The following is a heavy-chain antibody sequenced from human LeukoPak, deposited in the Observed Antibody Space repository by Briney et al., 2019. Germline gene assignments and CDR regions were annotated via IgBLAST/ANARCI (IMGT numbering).Heavy chain of an antibody. V-gene: IGHV4-34*01. CDR3: ARGRDGYNL. CDR1: GGSFSGYY. J-gene: IGHJ4*02. D-gene: IGHD5-12*01. CDR2: INHSGST. Sequence: PSETLSLTCAVYGGSFSGYYWSWIRQPPGKGLEWIGEINHSGSTNYNPSLKSRVTISVDTSKNQLSLKLSSVTAADTAVYYCARGRDGYNLWGQGTLVTVSS.